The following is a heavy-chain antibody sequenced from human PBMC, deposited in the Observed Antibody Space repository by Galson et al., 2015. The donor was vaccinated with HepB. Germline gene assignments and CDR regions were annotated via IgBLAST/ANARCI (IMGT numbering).Heavy chain of an antibody. J-gene: IGHJ4*02. D-gene: IGHD4-17*01. CDR1: GGSFSGYY. Sequence: ETLSLTCAVYGGSFSGYYWSWIRQPPGKGLEWIGEINHSGSTNYNPSLKSRVTISVDTSKNQFSLKLSSVAAADTAVYYCARGKHGDYSFDYWGQGTLVTVSS. CDR3: ARGKHGDYSFDY. CDR2: INHSGST. V-gene: IGHV4-34*01.